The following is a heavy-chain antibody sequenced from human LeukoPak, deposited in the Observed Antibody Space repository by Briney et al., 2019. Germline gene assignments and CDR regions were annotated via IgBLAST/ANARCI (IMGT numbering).Heavy chain of an antibody. Sequence: GGSLRLSCAASGFTFDDYAMHWVRQAPGKGLVWVSDISWNSGSIGYADSVKGRFTISRDNAKNSLYLQMNSMRAEDMALYYNPHHRDYGSGTYNYIDYWGQGTLVTVSS. CDR1: GFTFDDYA. CDR2: ISWNSGSI. V-gene: IGHV3-9*03. D-gene: IGHD3-10*01. CDR3: PHHRDYGSGTYNYIDY. J-gene: IGHJ4*02.